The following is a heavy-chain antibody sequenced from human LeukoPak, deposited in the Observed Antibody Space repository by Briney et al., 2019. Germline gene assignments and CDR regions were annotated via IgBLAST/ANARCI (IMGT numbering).Heavy chain of an antibody. CDR1: GGSIRGSTYY. D-gene: IGHD4-17*01. CDR2: IYYSGST. Sequence: SETLSLTCTVSGGSIRGSTYYWGWIRQPPGKGLEWIGSIYYSGSTYYNPSLKSRVTISVDTSKNQFSLKLSSVTAADTAVYYCAGKTVTPDYWGQGTLVTVSS. J-gene: IGHJ4*02. V-gene: IGHV4-39*01. CDR3: AGKTVTPDY.